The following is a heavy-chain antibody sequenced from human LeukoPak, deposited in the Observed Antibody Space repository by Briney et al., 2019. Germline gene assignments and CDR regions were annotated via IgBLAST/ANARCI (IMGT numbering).Heavy chain of an antibody. CDR1: GFTFSNYA. Sequence: GGSLRLSCAASGFTFSNYAMSWVRQAPGKGPEWVSAINTNSGSIYYTDSVKGRFTTSMDNSKNTLYLQMNGLRPEDTAVYSCAKQSPYGGRFGVDDDWGRGTLVTVSS. J-gene: IGHJ4*02. V-gene: IGHV3-23*01. CDR3: AKQSPYGGRFGVDDD. D-gene: IGHD1-26*01. CDR2: INTNSGSI.